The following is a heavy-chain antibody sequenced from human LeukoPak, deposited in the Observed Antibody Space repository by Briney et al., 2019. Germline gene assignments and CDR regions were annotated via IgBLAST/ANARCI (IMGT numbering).Heavy chain of an antibody. CDR3: ARQSDSSRDAFDI. D-gene: IGHD3-22*01. CDR2: IYYSGST. V-gene: IGHV4-59*08. J-gene: IGHJ3*02. CDR1: GGSISSYY. Sequence: SETLSLTCTVSGGSISSYYWSWIRQPPGEGLEWIGYIYYSGSTNYNPSLKSRVTISVDTSKNQFSLKLSSVTAADTAVYYCARQSDSSRDAFDIWGQGTIVTVSS.